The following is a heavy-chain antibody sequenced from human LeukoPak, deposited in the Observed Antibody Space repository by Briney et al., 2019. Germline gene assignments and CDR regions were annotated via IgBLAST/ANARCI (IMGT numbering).Heavy chain of an antibody. CDR3: ARVLSSSWYNYYYYMDV. Sequence: SETLSLTCAVYGGSFSGYYWSWIRQPPGKGLEWIGEINHSGSTNYNPSLKSRVTISVDTSKNQFSLKLSSVTAADTAVYYCARVLSSSWYNYYYYMDVWGKGTTVTVSS. CDR1: GGSFSGYY. J-gene: IGHJ6*03. CDR2: INHSGST. D-gene: IGHD6-13*01. V-gene: IGHV4-34*01.